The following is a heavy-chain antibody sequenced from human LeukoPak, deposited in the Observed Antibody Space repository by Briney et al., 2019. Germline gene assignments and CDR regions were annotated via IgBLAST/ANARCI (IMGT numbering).Heavy chain of an antibody. J-gene: IGHJ4*02. D-gene: IGHD3-22*01. CDR3: ASPYDGSGYYYVFDY. Sequence: SETLSLTCTVSGGSISSSSYYWGWIRQPPGKGLEWIGSIYYSGSTYYNPSLKSRVTISVDTSKNQFSLKLSSVTAADTAVYYCASPYDGSGYYYVFDYWGQGTLVTVSS. CDR2: IYYSGST. CDR1: GGSISSSSYY. V-gene: IGHV4-39*01.